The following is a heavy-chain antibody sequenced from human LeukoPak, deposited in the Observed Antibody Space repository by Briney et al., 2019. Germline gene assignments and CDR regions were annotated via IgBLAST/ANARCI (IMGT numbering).Heavy chain of an antibody. J-gene: IGHJ5*01. Sequence: SQTLSLTCAISGDSVSSKSSSWNWIRESPSRGLEWQGRTYYMSKWFNDYALSVKSRITLNPDTSKNQFSLQLNSVTPEDAAVYYRARSHWNHDNYFDSWGQGTQVTVSS. CDR3: ARSHWNHDNYFDS. CDR2: TYYMSKWFN. CDR1: GDSVSSKSSS. V-gene: IGHV6-1*01. D-gene: IGHD1-1*01.